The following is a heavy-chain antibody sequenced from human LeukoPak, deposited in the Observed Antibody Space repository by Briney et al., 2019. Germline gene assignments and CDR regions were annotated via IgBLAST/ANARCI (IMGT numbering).Heavy chain of an antibody. Sequence: ASVKVSCKASGYTFTGYYMHWVRQAPGQGLEWMGWISAYNGNTNYAQKLQGRVTMTTDTSTSTAYMELRSLRSDDTAVYYCARDLWVGYCSSTSCHTGFDPWGQGTLATVSS. D-gene: IGHD2-2*02. V-gene: IGHV1-18*04. J-gene: IGHJ5*02. CDR2: ISAYNGNT. CDR1: GYTFTGYY. CDR3: ARDLWVGYCSSTSCHTGFDP.